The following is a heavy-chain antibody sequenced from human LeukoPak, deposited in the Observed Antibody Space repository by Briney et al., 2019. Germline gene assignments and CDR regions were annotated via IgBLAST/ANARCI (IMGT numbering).Heavy chain of an antibody. CDR1: GFPFKTYS. Sequence: PGGSLRLSCVASGFPFKTYSMNWVRQAPGKGLEWVSSITSSSRYIYYADLVKGRFTISRDDAKNSLYLQMNSLRVEDTAIYYCARDKPAGYCVDYWGQGTLVTVSS. J-gene: IGHJ4*02. CDR2: ITSSSRYI. D-gene: IGHD2-21*01. CDR3: ARDKPAGYCVDY. V-gene: IGHV3-21*01.